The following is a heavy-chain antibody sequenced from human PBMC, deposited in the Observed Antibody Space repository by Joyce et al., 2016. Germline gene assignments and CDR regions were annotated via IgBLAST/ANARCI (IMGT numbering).Heavy chain of an antibody. CDR1: GGDFSNYT. D-gene: IGHD1-14*01. Sequence: QVLLVQSGAAVKRPGSSLRVSCKSSGGDFSNYTVNWVRQAPGQRLGWMGGIIPFFGAAKYAEDFQGRVTLTADQSTRTAYLELSSLTSADTAVYYCARGGTSSDHYFFYTLDVWGPRTTVIVSS. CDR2: IIPFFGAA. CDR3: ARGGTSSDHYFFYTLDV. J-gene: IGHJ6*02. V-gene: IGHV1-69*12.